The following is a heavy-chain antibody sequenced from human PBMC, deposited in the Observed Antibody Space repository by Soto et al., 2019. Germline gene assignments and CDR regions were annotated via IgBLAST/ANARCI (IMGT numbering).Heavy chain of an antibody. CDR2: IWYDGSNK. V-gene: IGHV3-33*01. CDR3: ARDRRDCRDFWSGSPTHCYYYGMDV. Sequence: PGGSLRLSCAASGFTFSSYGMHWVRQAPGKGLEWVAVIWYDGSNKYYADSVKGRFTISRDNSKNTLYLQMNSLRAEDTAVYYCARDRRDCRDFWSGSPTHCYYYGMDVWGQGTTVTVSS. CDR1: GFTFSSYG. D-gene: IGHD3-3*01. J-gene: IGHJ6*02.